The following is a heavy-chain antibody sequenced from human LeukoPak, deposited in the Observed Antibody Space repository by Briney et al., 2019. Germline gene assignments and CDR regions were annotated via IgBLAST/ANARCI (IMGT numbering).Heavy chain of an antibody. CDR2: IYYSGST. V-gene: IGHV4-39*01. Sequence: SETLSLTCTVSGGSISSSYYWGWIRQPPGKGLEWIGSIYYSGSTYYNPSLKSRVTISVDTSKNQFSLKLSSVTAADTAVYYCARRPLWSGYHDYWGQGTLVTVSS. D-gene: IGHD3-3*01. CDR3: ARRPLWSGYHDY. CDR1: GGSISSSYY. J-gene: IGHJ4*02.